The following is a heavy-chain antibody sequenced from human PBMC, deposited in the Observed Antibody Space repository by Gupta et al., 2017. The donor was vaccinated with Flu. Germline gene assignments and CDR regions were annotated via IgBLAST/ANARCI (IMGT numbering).Heavy chain of an antibody. CDR1: GFTFSSFI. V-gene: IGHV3-48*02. CDR3: ARERRDWNDIFF. J-gene: IGHJ4*02. CDR2: ISSSSSTI. D-gene: IGHD1-1*01. Sequence: DVQLVESGGGLVQPGGSLRLSCAASGFTFSSFIMNWVRQAPGKGLEWVSYISSSSSTIYYADSVKGRFTISRDNAKNSLYLQMNSLRDEDTAVYYCARERRDWNDIFFWGQGTLVTVSS.